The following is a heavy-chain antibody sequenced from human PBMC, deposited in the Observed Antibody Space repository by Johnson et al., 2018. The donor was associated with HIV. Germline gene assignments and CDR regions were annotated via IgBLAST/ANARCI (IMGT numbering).Heavy chain of an antibody. CDR3: ARDLGEEYSSSSSAFDI. J-gene: IGHJ3*02. Sequence: VQLVESGGGVVRPGGSLRLSCAASGFTFDDYGMHWVRQAPGPGLERVSDISWNRGCIGPADSVKCRSTTSSDNAKNSLYLTINSLRGKDTALYYWARDLGEEYSSSSSAFDIWGQGTMVTVSS. V-gene: IGHV3-9*01. CDR1: GFTFDDYG. D-gene: IGHD6-6*01. CDR2: ISWNRGCI.